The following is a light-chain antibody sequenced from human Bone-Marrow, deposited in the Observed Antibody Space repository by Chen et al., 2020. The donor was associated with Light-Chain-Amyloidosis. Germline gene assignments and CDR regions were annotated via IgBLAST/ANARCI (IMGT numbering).Light chain of an antibody. V-gene: IGLV3-25*03. Sequence: SYELPQHPSLSGSPGQTARLPCSGDDLPTKYAYWYQQKPGQAPVLVIHRDTERPSGISERFSGSSSGTTATLTISGVQAEDEADYHCQSADSSGTYEVIFGGGTKLTVL. J-gene: IGLJ2*01. CDR3: QSADSSGTYEVI. CDR1: DLPTKY. CDR2: RDT.